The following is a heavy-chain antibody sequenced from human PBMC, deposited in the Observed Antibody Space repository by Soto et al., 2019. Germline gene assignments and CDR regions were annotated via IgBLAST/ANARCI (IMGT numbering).Heavy chain of an antibody. CDR1: GFTFRSYW. V-gene: IGHV3-7*03. Sequence: LRLSCAASGFTFRSYWMSWVRQAPGKGLEWVANIKQDGSEKYYVDSVKGRFTISRDNAKNSLYLQMNSLRAEDTAVYYCARVGRDYGMDVWGQGTTVTVSS. CDR3: ARVGRDYGMDV. CDR2: IKQDGSEK. D-gene: IGHD1-26*01. J-gene: IGHJ6*02.